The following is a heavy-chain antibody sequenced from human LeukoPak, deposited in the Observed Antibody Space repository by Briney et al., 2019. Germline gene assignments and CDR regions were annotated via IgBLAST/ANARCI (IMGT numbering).Heavy chain of an antibody. V-gene: IGHV3-33*06. D-gene: IGHD2-2*01. J-gene: IGHJ4*02. CDR1: GFTFSHYA. Sequence: QPGTSLRLSCAASGFTFSHYAMHWVRQAPGKGLEWVAVIWYDGSHDTYTDSVKGRFTVSRDNFKNALHLQMNSLRVEDTAVYYCAKEGDYCSSSGCHKRGIDYWGQGTLVTVSS. CDR2: IWYDGSHD. CDR3: AKEGDYCSSSGCHKRGIDY.